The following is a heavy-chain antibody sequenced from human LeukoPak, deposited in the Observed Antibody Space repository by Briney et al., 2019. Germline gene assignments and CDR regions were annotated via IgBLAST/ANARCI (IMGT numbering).Heavy chain of an antibody. D-gene: IGHD6-19*01. V-gene: IGHV4-61*01. CDR3: ARGAVAGRPIDY. CDR1: GGSVSSGSYY. J-gene: IGHJ4*02. CDR2: IYYSGST. Sequence: SETLSLTCTVSGGSVSSGSYYWSWIRQPPGKGLEWIGYIYYSGSTNYNPSLKSRVTISVDTPKNQFSLKLSSVTAADTAVYYCARGAVAGRPIDYWGQGTLVTVSS.